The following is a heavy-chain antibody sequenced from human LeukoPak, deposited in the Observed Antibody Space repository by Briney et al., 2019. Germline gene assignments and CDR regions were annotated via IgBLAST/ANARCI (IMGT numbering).Heavy chain of an antibody. D-gene: IGHD4-17*01. CDR3: AKDDIDGDYNNY. J-gene: IGHJ4*02. CDR2: ISGSGGST. CDR1: GFTFSSYA. Sequence: GGSLRLSCAASGFTFSSYAMSWVRQAPGKGLEWVSAISGSGGSTYYADSVKGRFTISRDNSKNTLYLQVNSLRAEDTAVYYCAKDDIDGDYNNYWGQGTLVTVSS. V-gene: IGHV3-23*01.